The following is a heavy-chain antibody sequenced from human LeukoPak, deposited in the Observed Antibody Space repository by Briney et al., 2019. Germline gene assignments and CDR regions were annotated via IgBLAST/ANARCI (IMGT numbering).Heavy chain of an antibody. CDR1: GGSISSGDYY. V-gene: IGHV4-30-4*01. J-gene: IGHJ4*02. CDR2: IYYSGST. CDR3: ARGFPRRVAGSPPFDY. D-gene: IGHD6-19*01. Sequence: PSQTLSLTCTVSGGSISSGDYYWSWIRQPPGKGLEWIGYIYYSGSTYYNPSLKSRVTISVDTSKNQFSLKLSSVTAADTAVYYCARGFPRRVAGSPPFDYWGQGTLVTVSS.